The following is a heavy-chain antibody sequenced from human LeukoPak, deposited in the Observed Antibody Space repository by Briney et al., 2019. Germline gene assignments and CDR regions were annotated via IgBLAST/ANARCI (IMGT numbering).Heavy chain of an antibody. CDR1: GFTFSSCA. CDR2: ISGSGGST. CDR3: GKIPAMVRNFDY. Sequence: GGSLRLSCAASGFTFSSCAMTWVRQAPGKGLEWVSGISGSGGSTYYADSVKGRFTISRDNSKNTLYLQMNSLRAEDTAVYYCGKIPAMVRNFDYWGQGTLVTVSS. D-gene: IGHD5-18*01. J-gene: IGHJ4*02. V-gene: IGHV3-23*01.